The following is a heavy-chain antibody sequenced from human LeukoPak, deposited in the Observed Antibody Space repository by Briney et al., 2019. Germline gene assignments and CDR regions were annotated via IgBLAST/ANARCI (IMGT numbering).Heavy chain of an antibody. Sequence: GGSLRLSCAASGFTVSTNYMTWVRQTPEKGLEWVSVIYHIGTTYYADSVKGRFTISRDKSKNTVYLQMNSLRVDDTAVYYCARVCGTYPCYYGMDVWGQGATVTVSS. J-gene: IGHJ6*02. CDR1: GFTVSTNY. D-gene: IGHD1-26*01. CDR3: ARVCGTYPCYYGMDV. CDR2: IYHIGTT. V-gene: IGHV3-66*01.